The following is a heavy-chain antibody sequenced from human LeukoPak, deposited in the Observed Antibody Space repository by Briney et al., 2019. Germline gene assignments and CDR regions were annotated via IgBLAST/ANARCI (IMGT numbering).Heavy chain of an antibody. D-gene: IGHD6-19*01. J-gene: IGHJ4*02. Sequence: GGSLRLTCAASGFTFSSYSMNWVRQAPGKGLEWVSSISSSSSYIYYADSVKGRFTISRDNAKNSLYLQMNSLRAEDTAVYYCARDLRLHSHWLESFFDYWGQGTLVTVSS. CDR3: ARDLRLHSHWLESFFDY. CDR1: GFTFSSYS. CDR2: ISSSSSYI. V-gene: IGHV3-21*04.